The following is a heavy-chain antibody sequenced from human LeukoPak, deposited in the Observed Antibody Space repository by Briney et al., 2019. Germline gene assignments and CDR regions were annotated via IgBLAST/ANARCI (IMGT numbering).Heavy chain of an antibody. V-gene: IGHV4-31*03. D-gene: IGHD4-17*01. CDR2: IYYSGST. Sequence: SETLSLTCTVSGGSISSGGYYWSWIRQHPGKGLEWIGYIYYSGSTCYNPSLKSRVTISVDTSKNQFSLKLSSVTAADTAVYYCARPTVTTFSFYFDYWGQGTLVTVSS. CDR3: ARPTVTTFSFYFDY. J-gene: IGHJ4*02. CDR1: GGSISSGGYY.